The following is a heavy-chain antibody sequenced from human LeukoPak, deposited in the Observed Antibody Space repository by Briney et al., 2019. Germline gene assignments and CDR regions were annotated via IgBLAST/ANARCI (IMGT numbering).Heavy chain of an antibody. Sequence: PSETLSLTCTVSGGSISSGGYYWSWIRQPPGKGLEWIGYIYHSGSTYYNPSLKSRVTISVDRSKNQFSLKLSSVTAADTAVYYCARDSIAVAGSDYWGQGTPVTVSS. CDR1: GGSISSGGYY. J-gene: IGHJ4*02. V-gene: IGHV4-30-2*01. CDR3: ARDSIAVAGSDY. D-gene: IGHD6-19*01. CDR2: IYHSGST.